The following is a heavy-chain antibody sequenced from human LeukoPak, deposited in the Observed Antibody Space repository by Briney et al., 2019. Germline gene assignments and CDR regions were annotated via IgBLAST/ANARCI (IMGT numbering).Heavy chain of an antibody. V-gene: IGHV4-61*02. Sequence: SQTLSLTCTVSGGSISRGSYYWSWIRQPAGKGLEWIGRIYTSGSTNYNPSLKSRVTISVDTSKNQFSLKLSSVTAADTAVYYCARQFSYWGQGTLVTVSS. CDR1: GGSISRGSYY. CDR2: IYTSGST. D-gene: IGHD5-24*01. J-gene: IGHJ4*02. CDR3: ARQFSY.